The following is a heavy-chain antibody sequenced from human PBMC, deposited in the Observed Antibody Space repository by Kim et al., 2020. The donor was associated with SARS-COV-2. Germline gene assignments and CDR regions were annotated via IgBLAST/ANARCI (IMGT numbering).Heavy chain of an antibody. CDR1: GYTFTSYD. V-gene: IGHV1-8*01. CDR3: TRSMGRGSDYYAY. CDR2: MNPNSGNT. D-gene: IGHD3-22*01. J-gene: IGHJ4*02. Sequence: ASVKVSCKASGYTFTSYDINWVRQATGQGLEWMGWMNPNSGNTGYAQKFQGRVTMTRNTSITTAYMELSSLTSDDTAVYYCTRSMGRGSDYYAYWGLGTLVTVSS.